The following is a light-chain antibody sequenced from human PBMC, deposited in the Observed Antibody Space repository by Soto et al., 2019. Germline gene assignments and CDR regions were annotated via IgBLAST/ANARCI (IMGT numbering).Light chain of an antibody. Sequence: DIQMTQSPSSLSASVGDRVTITCQASQDISNDLNWYQQKPGKAPKLLIYDASNLETGVPSRFSGSGSGTDFTFTISSLQPEDIATYFCQQYDNLPLTFGGGTKGDIK. CDR2: DAS. CDR1: QDISND. V-gene: IGKV1-33*01. CDR3: QQYDNLPLT. J-gene: IGKJ4*01.